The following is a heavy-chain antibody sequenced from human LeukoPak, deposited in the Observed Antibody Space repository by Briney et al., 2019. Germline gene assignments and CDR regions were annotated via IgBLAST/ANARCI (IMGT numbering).Heavy chain of an antibody. V-gene: IGHV1-2*02. J-gene: IGHJ4*02. Sequence: ASVTVSCKASGYTFTGYYMHWVRQAPGQGLEWMGWINPNSGGTHYAQNFHRRVTMTRDTYINTAYMEMSRLRSDDTAVHYWARGETRYCSGGSCYDYWGQGELVTVSP. CDR3: ARGETRYCSGGSCYDY. CDR2: INPNSGGT. CDR1: GYTFTGYY. D-gene: IGHD2-15*01.